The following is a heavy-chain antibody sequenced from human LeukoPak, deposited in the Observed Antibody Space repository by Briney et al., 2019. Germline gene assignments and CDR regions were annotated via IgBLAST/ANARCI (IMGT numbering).Heavy chain of an antibody. D-gene: IGHD3-10*01. CDR2: IYYSGST. CDR3: ASGSTMVRGVIGDY. Sequence: SETLSLTCTVSGGSISSYYWSWIRQPPGKGLEWIGYIYYSGSTNYNPSLKSRVTISVDTSKNQFSLKLSSVTAADTAVYYCASGSTMVRGVIGDYWGQGTLVTVSS. CDR1: GGSISSYY. V-gene: IGHV4-59*01. J-gene: IGHJ4*02.